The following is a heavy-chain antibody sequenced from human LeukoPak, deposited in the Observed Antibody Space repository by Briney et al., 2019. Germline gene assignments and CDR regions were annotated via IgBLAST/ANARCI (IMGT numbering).Heavy chain of an antibody. V-gene: IGHV1-24*01. J-gene: IGHJ5*02. D-gene: IGHD5-12*01. CDR3: VQQKAGYSGSPSWFDP. Sequence: ASVKVSCKVSGYSLSDLSLQWVRQAPGQGLEWMGGFNPEHTETIYSQKFQGRVTLTEDTSTDTAYMELSSLRSEDTAMYFCVQQKAGYSGSPSWFDPWGQGTLVTVSS. CDR1: GYSLSDLS. CDR2: FNPEHTET.